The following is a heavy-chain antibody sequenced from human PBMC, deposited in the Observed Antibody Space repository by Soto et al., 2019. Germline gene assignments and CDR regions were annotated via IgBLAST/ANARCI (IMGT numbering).Heavy chain of an antibody. J-gene: IGHJ3*01. CDR3: AKDSRSSWHRDAFDF. CDR1: GFTFSSYA. CDR2: ISGSGGST. V-gene: IGHV3-23*01. D-gene: IGHD6-13*01. Sequence: EVQLLESGGGLVQPGGSLRLSCAASGFTFSSYAMNWVRQAPGKGLEWVSTISGSGGSTYYADSVKGRFSISRDNSKNTLYLQMNSLRAEDTAVYYCAKDSRSSWHRDAFDFWGQGTMVTVSS.